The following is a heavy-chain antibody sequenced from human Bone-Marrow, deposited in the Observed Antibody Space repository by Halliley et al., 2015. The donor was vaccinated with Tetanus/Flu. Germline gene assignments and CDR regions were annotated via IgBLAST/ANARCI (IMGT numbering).Heavy chain of an antibody. CDR3: ARVNTIFGVVILDAFDM. CDR2: IWYDGSNK. V-gene: IGHV3-33*01. Sequence: SGLTFSDYGMHWVRQAPGKGLEWVAVIWYDGSNKYYADSVKGRFTMSRDNSKNTLYLQMNSLRAEDTAVYYCARVNTIFGVVILDAFDMWGQGTMVTVSS. D-gene: IGHD3-3*01. J-gene: IGHJ3*02. CDR1: GLTFSDYG.